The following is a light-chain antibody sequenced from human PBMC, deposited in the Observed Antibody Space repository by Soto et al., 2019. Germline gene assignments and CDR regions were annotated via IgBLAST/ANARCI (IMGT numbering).Light chain of an antibody. CDR3: QHDNNWHLS. Sequence: EIVMTQSPGTLSVSPGESATLSCMASHSVSSNLAWYQQKPGKAHRLLIYDTSTRSTGVPGRFSGSGSVTEFTLTISGLQSEDFAVYYGQHDNNWHLSFGQGTKL. J-gene: IGKJ2*01. CDR1: HSVSSN. V-gene: IGKV3-15*01. CDR2: DTS.